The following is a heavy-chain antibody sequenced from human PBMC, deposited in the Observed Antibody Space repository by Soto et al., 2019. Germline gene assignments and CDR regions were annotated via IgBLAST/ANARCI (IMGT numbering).Heavy chain of an antibody. V-gene: IGHV3-23*01. CDR1: GFSFSSSA. J-gene: IGHJ4*02. Sequence: VQLWDSGGGLVQPGGSLRLSCAASGFSFSSSAMSWVRQAPGKRLEWVSTFRESGGTTHYADPVKGRVTIARDTSNNMLFVQMNSLRAEDTVIYYFTEDSHWAIISPTHDYWGQGTLVTLSS. CDR3: TEDSHWAIISPTHDY. D-gene: IGHD2-2*01. CDR2: FRESGGTT.